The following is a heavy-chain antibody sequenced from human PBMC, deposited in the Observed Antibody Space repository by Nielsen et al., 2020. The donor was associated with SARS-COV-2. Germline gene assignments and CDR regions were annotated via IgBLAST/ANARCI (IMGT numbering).Heavy chain of an antibody. V-gene: IGHV3-48*01. CDR3: ARGGLTIFGVVIIFDYYGMDV. J-gene: IGHJ6*02. CDR2: ISSSSSTI. D-gene: IGHD3-3*01. Sequence: VRQAPGKGLEWVSYISSSSSTIYYADSVKGRFTISRDNSKNTLYLQMNSLRAEDTAVYYCARGGLTIFGVVIIFDYYGMDVWGQGTTVTVSS.